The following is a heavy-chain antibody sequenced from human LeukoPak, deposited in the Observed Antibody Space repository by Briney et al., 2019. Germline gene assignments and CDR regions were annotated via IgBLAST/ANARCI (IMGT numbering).Heavy chain of an antibody. V-gene: IGHV3-21*01. Sequence: GGSLRLSCAASGFTFSSYGMHWVRQAPGKGLEWVSSISSSSSYIYYANSVRGRFTVSRDNSKNTVYLQMNSLRVEDTAVYYCVRDPILGYPDYFDSWGQGTLVTVSS. CDR1: GFTFSSYG. CDR3: VRDPILGYPDYFDS. CDR2: ISSSSSYI. J-gene: IGHJ4*02. D-gene: IGHD2-15*01.